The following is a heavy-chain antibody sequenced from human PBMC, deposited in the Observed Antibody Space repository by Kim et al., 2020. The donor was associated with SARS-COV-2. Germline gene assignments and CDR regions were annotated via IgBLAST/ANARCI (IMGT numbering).Heavy chain of an antibody. D-gene: IGHD3-16*01. J-gene: IGHJ4*02. Sequence: CYASSVKGRFTVSRDHSKNTVDRQMNSLRVEGTAVYYCAGDAYQHWGYWGLGTLVTVSS. V-gene: IGHV3-66*01. CDR3: AGDAYQHWGY.